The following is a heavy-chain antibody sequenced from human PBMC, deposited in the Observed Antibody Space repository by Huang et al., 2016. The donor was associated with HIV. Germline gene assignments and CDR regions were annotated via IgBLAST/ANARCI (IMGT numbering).Heavy chain of an antibody. V-gene: IGHV4-34*01. Sequence: QVQLQQWGAGLLKPSETLSLTCAVYGGSFSGYYWSWIRQSPGKGPEWIGEINHSASTNHNPSRKSRLTISVDTSKNQFSLKLSSVTAADTAVYYGARERMMSWLDDHDAFDIWGQGTMVTVSS. J-gene: IGHJ3*02. D-gene: IGHD1-1*01. CDR3: ARERMMSWLDDHDAFDI. CDR2: INHSAST. CDR1: GGSFSGYY.